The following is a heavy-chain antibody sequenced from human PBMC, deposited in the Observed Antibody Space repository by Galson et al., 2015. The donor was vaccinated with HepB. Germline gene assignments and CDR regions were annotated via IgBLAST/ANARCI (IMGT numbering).Heavy chain of an antibody. D-gene: IGHD5-18*01. V-gene: IGHV3-21*01. Sequence: SLRLSCAASGFTFSSYSMNWVRQAPGKGLECVSSISSSSSYIYYADSVKGRFTISRDNAKNSLYLQMNSLRAEDTAVYYCARPMRGGYSYGYWGQGTLVTVSS. CDR1: GFTFSSYS. CDR2: ISSSSSYI. J-gene: IGHJ4*02. CDR3: ARPMRGGYSYGY.